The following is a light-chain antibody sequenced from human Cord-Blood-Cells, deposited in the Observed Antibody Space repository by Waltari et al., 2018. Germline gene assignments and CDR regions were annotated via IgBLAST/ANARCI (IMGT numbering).Light chain of an antibody. V-gene: IGKV2-28*01. CDR3: MQALQTPRT. CDR1: QSLLHSNGYNS. J-gene: IGKJ3*01. Sequence: IVMTQSPLSLPVTPGEPAATSSRSSQSLLHSNGYNSLDWYLQKPGQAPQLLIYLGSNRASGVPDRFSGSGSGTDFTLKISRVEAEDVGVYYCMQALQTPRTFGPGTKVDIK. CDR2: LGS.